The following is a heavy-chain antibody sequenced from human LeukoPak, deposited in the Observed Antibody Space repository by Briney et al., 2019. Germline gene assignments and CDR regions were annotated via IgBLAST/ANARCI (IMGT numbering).Heavy chain of an antibody. D-gene: IGHD6-6*01. CDR3: ARGPRVLENYLYGMDV. CDR2: IYPSGSA. Sequence: PSETLSLTCTVSGDSISIYYWSWIRQPAGGGLEWIGRIYPSGSANYNPSLKSRVIMSVDTSKSQFSLKLNSVTAADTAVYFCARGPRVLENYLYGMDVWGQGTTVTVSS. J-gene: IGHJ6*02. CDR1: GDSISIYY. V-gene: IGHV4-4*07.